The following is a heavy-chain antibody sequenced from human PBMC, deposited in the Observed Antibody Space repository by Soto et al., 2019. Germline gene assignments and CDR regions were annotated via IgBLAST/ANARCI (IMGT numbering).Heavy chain of an antibody. CDR2: MGPNSGNT. J-gene: IGHJ5*02. CDR3: ARGMSDGSGDVS. Sequence: QVQLVQSGAEVKKPGASVKVSCKTSGYTFTNYDINWVRQAPGQGLEWMGWMGPNSGNTGFAPKFQGRVTLTRNTSITTAYMELSSLRSEDTAVYYCARGMSDGSGDVSWGQGTLVTVSS. CDR1: GYTFTNYD. V-gene: IGHV1-8*01.